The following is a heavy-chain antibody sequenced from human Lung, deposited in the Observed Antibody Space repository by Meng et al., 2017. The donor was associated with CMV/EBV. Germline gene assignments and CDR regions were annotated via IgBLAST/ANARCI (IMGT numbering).Heavy chain of an antibody. V-gene: IGHV4-31*03. CDR1: GGSISSGGYY. CDR2: IYYSGST. CDR3: ARYCSSTSCRNRYFDL. Sequence: TXSLXXTVSGGSISSGGYYWSWIRQHPGKGLEWIGYIYYSGSTYYNPSLKSRVTISVDTSKNQFSLKLSSVTAADTAVYYCARYCSSTSCRNRYFDLLGRGXLVTVSS. D-gene: IGHD2-2*01. J-gene: IGHJ2*01.